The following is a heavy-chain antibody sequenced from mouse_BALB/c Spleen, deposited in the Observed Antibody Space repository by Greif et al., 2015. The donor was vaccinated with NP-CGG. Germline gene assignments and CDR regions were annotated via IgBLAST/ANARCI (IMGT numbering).Heavy chain of an antibody. V-gene: IGHV1-84*02. CDR3: ARRTGTEAMDY. D-gene: IGHD4-1*01. J-gene: IGHJ4*01. Sequence: QVQLKQSGPELVKPGASVKISCKASGYTFTGYYINWVNQKPGQGLEWIGWIYPGSGNTKYNEKFKGKATLTVDTSSSTACMQFSSLTSEDTAVYFCARRTGTEAMDYWGQGTSVTVSS. CDR1: GYTFTGYY. CDR2: IYPGSGNT.